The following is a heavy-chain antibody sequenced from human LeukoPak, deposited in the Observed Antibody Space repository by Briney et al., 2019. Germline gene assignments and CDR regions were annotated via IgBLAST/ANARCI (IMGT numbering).Heavy chain of an antibody. CDR1: GYTFTSYA. CDR3: TRWHCNSGPCYVLNY. Sequence: ASMKVSCKAIGYTFTSYAIHWVRQAPGQRLEWMGWINGGNGDTGYSQNFQDTVTMTRDTSASTAYMELSSLRSEDTAVYYCTRWHCNSGPCYVLNYWGQGTLVTVSS. D-gene: IGHD2/OR15-2a*01. CDR2: INGGNGDT. J-gene: IGHJ4*02. V-gene: IGHV1-3*01.